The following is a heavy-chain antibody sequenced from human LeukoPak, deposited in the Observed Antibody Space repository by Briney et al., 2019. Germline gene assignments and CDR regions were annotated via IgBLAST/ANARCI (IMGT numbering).Heavy chain of an antibody. Sequence: GGSLRLSCAASGFTFNTYVMSWVRQSPGKGLEWVAAISGAGATTYYADSVKGRSTISRDNSKNMLYLQMNSLRAEDTAVYYCAASIPPASWGQGTLVTVSS. CDR2: ISGAGATT. CDR3: AASIPPAS. D-gene: IGHD2-21*01. CDR1: GFTFNTYV. J-gene: IGHJ5*02. V-gene: IGHV3-23*01.